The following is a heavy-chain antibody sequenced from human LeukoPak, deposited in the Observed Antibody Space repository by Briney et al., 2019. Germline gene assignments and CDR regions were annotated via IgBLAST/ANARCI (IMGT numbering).Heavy chain of an antibody. J-gene: IGHJ5*02. CDR2: IITIFGTE. V-gene: IGHV1-69*05. CDR1: GGTFTSYA. CDR3: ARDEWLAAACNWFDP. D-gene: IGHD6-13*01. Sequence: SVKVSCKASGGTFTSYAMSWVRQAPGQGREWMVRIITIFGTEKYAQKFHGRVTITKEGDTSTAYIEVRRQRYGDTAVYYCARDEWLAAACNWFDPWGQGTLVTVSS.